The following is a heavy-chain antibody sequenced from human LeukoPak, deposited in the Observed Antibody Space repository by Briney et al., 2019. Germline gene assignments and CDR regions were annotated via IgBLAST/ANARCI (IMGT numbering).Heavy chain of an antibody. CDR3: AKGDYYDILNPTYYYYGMDV. Sequence: GGSLRLSCAASGFTFSSYAMSWVRQAPGKGLEWVSAISGSGGSTYYADSVKGRFTISRDNSKNTLYLQMNSLRAEDTAVYYCAKGDYYDILNPTYYYYGMDVWGQGTTVTVSS. CDR2: ISGSGGST. CDR1: GFTFSSYA. D-gene: IGHD3-9*01. J-gene: IGHJ6*02. V-gene: IGHV3-23*01.